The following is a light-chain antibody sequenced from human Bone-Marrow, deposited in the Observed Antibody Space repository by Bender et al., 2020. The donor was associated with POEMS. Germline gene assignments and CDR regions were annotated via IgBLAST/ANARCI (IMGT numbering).Light chain of an antibody. V-gene: IGLV3-1*01. Sequence: SYEVTQPPSVSVSPGQTASITCSGDDLGEKYVAWYQQKPGQSPVLVIYQGTKRPSGIPERFSGSNSGNTATLTISGTQAMDEADYYCQAWDTYSVIFGGGTKLTVL. CDR1: DLGEKY. J-gene: IGLJ2*01. CDR3: QAWDTYSVI. CDR2: QGT.